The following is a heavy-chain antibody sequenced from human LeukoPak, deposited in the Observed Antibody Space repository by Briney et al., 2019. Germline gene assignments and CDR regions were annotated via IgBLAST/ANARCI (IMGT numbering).Heavy chain of an antibody. J-gene: IGHJ4*02. CDR3: ATGQYQSK. V-gene: IGHV3-74*01. Sequence: SGGSLRLSCAASEFTFSTYWMHWVRQAPGKGLVWVSRINPDGSTASYAGSVEGRFTISRDNAKNTLYLQMNSLRAEDTAVYYCATGQYQSKWGQGTLVTVSS. CDR1: EFTFSTYW. CDR2: INPDGSTA. D-gene: IGHD2-2*01.